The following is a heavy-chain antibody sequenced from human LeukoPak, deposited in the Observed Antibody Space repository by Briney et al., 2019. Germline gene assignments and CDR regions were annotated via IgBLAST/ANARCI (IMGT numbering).Heavy chain of an antibody. V-gene: IGHV4-59*08. D-gene: IGHD2-8*01. CDR3: ARSLYCSNVNCPTQTWFDP. CDR1: GGSMSNFY. Sequence: PSKTLSLSCTVTGGSMSNFYWTWIRQPPGKGLEWIANIYYSGSTNYNPSLKSRVNMSIDTSKNQFSLKLSSVTAADTAVYYCARSLYCSNVNCPTQTWFDPWGQGTLVSVSS. CDR2: IYYSGST. J-gene: IGHJ5*02.